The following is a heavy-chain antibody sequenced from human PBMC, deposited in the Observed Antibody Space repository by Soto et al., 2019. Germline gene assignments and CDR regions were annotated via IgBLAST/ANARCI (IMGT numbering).Heavy chain of an antibody. D-gene: IGHD3-22*01. CDR3: ARLDTSGYYLDH. CDR2: TYPGDPET. J-gene: IGHJ4*02. CDR1: EYSFSTYW. V-gene: IGHV5-51*01. Sequence: GESLKISCKASEYSFSTYWIAWVRQMPGKGLEWMGITYPGDPETRYSPSFQGQVTISADKSISTAYLQWSSLKASDTAIYYCARLDTSGYYLDHWGQGTLVTVS.